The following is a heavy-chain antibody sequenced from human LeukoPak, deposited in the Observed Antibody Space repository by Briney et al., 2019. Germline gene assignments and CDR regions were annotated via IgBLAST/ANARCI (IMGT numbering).Heavy chain of an antibody. V-gene: IGHV4-59*01. CDR2: IYYSGST. J-gene: IGHJ6*03. Sequence: SETLSLTCTVSGGSISSYYWSWIRQPPGKGLEWIGYIYYSGSTNYNPSLKSRVTISVDTSKNQFSLKLSSVTAADTAVYYCARVFEYYDFWSGYTHFYMDLWGKGTTVTVSS. CDR1: GGSISSYY. D-gene: IGHD3-3*01. CDR3: ARVFEYYDFWSGYTHFYMDL.